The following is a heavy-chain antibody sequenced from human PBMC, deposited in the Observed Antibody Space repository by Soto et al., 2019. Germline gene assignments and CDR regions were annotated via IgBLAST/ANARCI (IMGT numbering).Heavy chain of an antibody. V-gene: IGHV1-46*01. CDR3: AREMLPLRCSGGSCYLPYYYYYGMDV. D-gene: IGHD2-15*01. Sequence: VASVKVSCKASGYTFTSYYMHWVRQAPGQGLEWMGIINPSGGSTSYAQKFQGRVTMTRDTSTSTVYMELSSLRSEDTAVYYCAREMLPLRCSGGSCYLPYYYYYGMDVWGQGTTVTVSS. CDR1: GYTFTSYY. CDR2: INPSGGST. J-gene: IGHJ6*02.